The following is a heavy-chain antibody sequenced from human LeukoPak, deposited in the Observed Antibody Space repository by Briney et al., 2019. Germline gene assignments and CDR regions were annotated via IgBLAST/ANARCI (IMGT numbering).Heavy chain of an antibody. CDR1: GYTFTGYY. V-gene: IGHV1-2*02. J-gene: IGHJ4*02. CDR3: ARDVKRGYYSFHY. D-gene: IGHD3-22*01. CDR2: INPNSGGT. Sequence: GASVKVSCKASGYTFTGYYTHWVRQAPGQGLEWVGWINPNSGGTNYAQKFQGRVTMTRDTSISTDYMELSRLRSDDTAVYYCARDVKRGYYSFHYWGQGTLVTVSS.